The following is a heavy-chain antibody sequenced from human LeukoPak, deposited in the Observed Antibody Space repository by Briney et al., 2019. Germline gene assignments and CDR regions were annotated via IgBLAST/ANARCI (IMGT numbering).Heavy chain of an antibody. D-gene: IGHD5-12*01. V-gene: IGHV3-11*04. CDR2: ISSSSSTI. CDR3: ARDRGYDPYYFDY. J-gene: IGHJ4*02. Sequence: GGSLRLSCATSGFTFSDYYMSWIRQAPGKGLEWVSYISSSSSTIYYADSVKGRFTISRDNAKNSLYLQMNSLRAEDTAVYYCARDRGYDPYYFDYWGQGTLVTVSS. CDR1: GFTFSDYY.